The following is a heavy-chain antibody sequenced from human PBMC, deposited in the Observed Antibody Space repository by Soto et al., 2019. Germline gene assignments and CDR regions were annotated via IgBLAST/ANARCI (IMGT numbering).Heavy chain of an antibody. CDR2: IYSDGST. D-gene: IGHD3-22*01. J-gene: IGHJ6*02. CDR1: GFTVSSNY. V-gene: IGHV3-53*04. CDR3: ARDPYYDSSGYLASNGMDV. Sequence: PGGSLRLSCAASGFTVSSNYMSWVRQAPGKGLEWVSVIYSDGSTYYADSVKGRFTIPRHNSKNTLYLQMNSLRAEDTAVYYCARDPYYDSSGYLASNGMDVWGQGTTVTVSS.